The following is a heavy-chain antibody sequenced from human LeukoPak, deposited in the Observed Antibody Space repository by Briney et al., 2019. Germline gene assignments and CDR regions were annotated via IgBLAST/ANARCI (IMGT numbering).Heavy chain of an antibody. CDR1: GGSISSYY. CDR2: INYSGST. Sequence: SETLSLTCTVSGGSISSYYWSWIRQPPGKGLEWIGYINYSGSTNYYPSLKSRVTISVDTYKNQFSLKLSSVTAADTAIYYCVAERYNWNFGGWFDPWGQGTLVTVSS. J-gene: IGHJ5*02. V-gene: IGHV4-59*12. D-gene: IGHD1-7*01. CDR3: VAERYNWNFGGWFDP.